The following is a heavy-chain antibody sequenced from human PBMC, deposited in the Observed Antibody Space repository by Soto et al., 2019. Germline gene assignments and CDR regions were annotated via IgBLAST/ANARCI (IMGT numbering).Heavy chain of an antibody. CDR1: GGSISSGSYY. Sequence: SETLSLTCTVSGGSISSGSYYWSWIRQPPGKGLEWIAYIHYSGSTNYSPSLKSRVTISVDTSKSQFSLKLSSATAADTAVYYCVRHHGRTTHAYSGQGTLVTVSS. D-gene: IGHD1-1*01. J-gene: IGHJ4*02. CDR3: VRHHGRTTHAY. V-gene: IGHV4-61*01. CDR2: IHYSGST.